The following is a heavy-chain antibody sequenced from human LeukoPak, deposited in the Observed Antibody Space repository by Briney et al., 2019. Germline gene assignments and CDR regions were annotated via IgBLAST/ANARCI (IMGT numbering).Heavy chain of an antibody. J-gene: IGHJ4*02. CDR3: ARHRSYGVSLPCFDY. D-gene: IGHD4-17*01. CDR1: GGSISSGGYY. V-gene: IGHV4-61*08. CDR2: IHYSGST. Sequence: ASETLSLTCTVSGGSISSGGYYWSWIRQPPGKGLEWIGYIHYSGSTNYNPSLKSRVTISVDTSKNQFSLKLSSVTAADTAVYYCARHRSYGVSLPCFDYWGQGTLVTVSS.